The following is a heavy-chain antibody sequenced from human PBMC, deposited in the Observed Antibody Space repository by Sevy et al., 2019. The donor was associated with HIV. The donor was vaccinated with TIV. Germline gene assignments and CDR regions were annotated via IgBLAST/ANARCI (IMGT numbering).Heavy chain of an antibody. Sequence: VGSLRLSCAASGFTFSSYWMSWVRQAPGKGLEWVANIKQDGSERYYVDSVKGRFTISRDNTKNSLYLQMDSLRVEDTAEYYCVRGGQRFDYWGQGTLVTVSS. D-gene: IGHD6-25*01. CDR2: IKQDGSER. J-gene: IGHJ4*02. CDR3: VRGGQRFDY. V-gene: IGHV3-7*01. CDR1: GFTFSSYW.